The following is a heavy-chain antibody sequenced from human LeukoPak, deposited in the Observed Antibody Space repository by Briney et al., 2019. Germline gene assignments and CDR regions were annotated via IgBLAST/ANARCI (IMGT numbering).Heavy chain of an antibody. D-gene: IGHD3-22*01. Sequence: PGGSLRLSCAASGFTVSSYSMNWVRQAPGKGLEWVSYISSSSSTIYYADSVKGRFTISRDNAKNSLYLQMNSPRAEDTAVYYCARDRRYDSSTPGVDYWGQGTLVTVSS. CDR2: ISSSSSTI. V-gene: IGHV3-48*04. CDR1: GFTVSSYS. J-gene: IGHJ4*02. CDR3: ARDRRYDSSTPGVDY.